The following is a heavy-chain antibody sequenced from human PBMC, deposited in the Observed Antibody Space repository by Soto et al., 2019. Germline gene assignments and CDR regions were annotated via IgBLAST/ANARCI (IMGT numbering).Heavy chain of an antibody. CDR1: GGSISSYY. V-gene: IGHV4-59*01. D-gene: IGHD3-16*01. J-gene: IGHJ6*02. Sequence: ASETLSLTCTVSGGSISSYYWNWIRQPPGKGLEWIGYIYYSGSTNYNPSRKSRVTISVDTSKNQFPLKLSSVTAADTAVYYCARDGGTYGMDVWGQGTTVTVSS. CDR3: ARDGGTYGMDV. CDR2: IYYSGST.